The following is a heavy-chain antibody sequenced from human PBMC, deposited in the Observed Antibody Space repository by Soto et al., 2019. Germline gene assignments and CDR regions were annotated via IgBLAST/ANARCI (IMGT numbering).Heavy chain of an antibody. CDR3: AKDLRWNYYGSGSSTTQRHYYYYYMDV. CDR2: ISYDGSNK. Sequence: GGSLRLSCAASGFTFSSYGMHWVRQAPGKGLEWVAVISYDGSNKYYADSVKGRFTISRDNSKNTLYLQMNSLRAEDTAVYYCAKDLRWNYYGSGSSTTQRHYYYYYMDVWGKGTTVTVSS. V-gene: IGHV3-30*18. D-gene: IGHD3-10*01. CDR1: GFTFSSYG. J-gene: IGHJ6*03.